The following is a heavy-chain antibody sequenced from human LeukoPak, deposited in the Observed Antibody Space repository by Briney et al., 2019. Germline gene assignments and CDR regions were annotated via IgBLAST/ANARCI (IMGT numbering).Heavy chain of an antibody. CDR3: AELGITMIGGV. V-gene: IGHV3-48*04. J-gene: IGHJ6*04. CDR1: GFTFSSYS. CDR2: ISSIGSTI. D-gene: IGHD3-10*02. Sequence: GGSLRLSCAPSGFTFSSYSMSWVRQAPGKGLEWVSYISSIGSTIYYAHSVKGRFTISTDNAKNSLYMQMNSLRAEDTAVYYCAELGITMIGGVWGKGTTVTISS.